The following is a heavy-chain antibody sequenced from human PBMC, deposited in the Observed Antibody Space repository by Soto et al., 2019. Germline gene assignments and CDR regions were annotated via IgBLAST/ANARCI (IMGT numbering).Heavy chain of an antibody. J-gene: IGHJ4*02. CDR2: LFYGRSA. V-gene: IGHV4-59*01. CDR3: ALRSMAVVPEY. Sequence: QVQLQESGPGLVKPSETLSLTCAVSGDSISSYYCMWIRQPPGKGLESIGYLFYGRSANYHPSLKSRVTLSVDTSTNQCSLTLSSMTAADTAVYYCALRSMAVVPEYWGQGTLVTVSS. D-gene: IGHD3-22*01. CDR1: GDSISSYY.